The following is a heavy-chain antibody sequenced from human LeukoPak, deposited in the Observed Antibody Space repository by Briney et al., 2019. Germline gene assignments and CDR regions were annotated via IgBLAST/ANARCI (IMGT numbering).Heavy chain of an antibody. Sequence: GGSLRLSCAASGFTFSNYAMTWVRQAPGKGLEWVSSISSTVINTYNADSVKGRFTISRDNSKNTLYLQMNSLRADDTAIYYCAKGTVRFLEWSQRGYYDYWGQGILVTVSS. CDR3: AKGTVRFLEWSQRGYYDY. V-gene: IGHV3-23*01. J-gene: IGHJ4*02. D-gene: IGHD3-3*01. CDR2: ISSTVINT. CDR1: GFTFSNYA.